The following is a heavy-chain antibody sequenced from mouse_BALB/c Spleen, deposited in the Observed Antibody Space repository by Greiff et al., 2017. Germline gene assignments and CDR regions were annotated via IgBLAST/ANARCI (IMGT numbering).Heavy chain of an antibody. J-gene: IGHJ4*01. V-gene: IGHV2-9-2*01. CDR1: GFSLTSYD. Sequence: VQRVESGPGLVAPSQSLSITCTVSGFSLTSYDISWIRQPPGKGLEWLGVIWTGGGTNYNSAFMSRLSISKDNSKSQVFLKMNSLQTDDTAIYYCVSGYLDYWGQGTSVTVSS. CDR3: VSGYLDY. CDR2: IWTGGGT. D-gene: IGHD1-2*01.